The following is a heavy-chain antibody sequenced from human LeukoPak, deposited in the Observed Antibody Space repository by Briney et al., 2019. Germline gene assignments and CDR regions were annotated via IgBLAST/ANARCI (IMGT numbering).Heavy chain of an antibody. CDR2: INHSGST. D-gene: IGHD3-16*01. Sequence: SETLSLTCAVYGGSFCGYYWSWIRQPPGKGLEWIGEINHSGSTNYNPSLKSRVTISVDTSKNQFSLKLSSVTAADTAVYYCARVGSGVLGYWGQGTLVTVSS. V-gene: IGHV4-34*01. CDR3: ARVGSGVLGY. CDR1: GGSFCGYY. J-gene: IGHJ4*02.